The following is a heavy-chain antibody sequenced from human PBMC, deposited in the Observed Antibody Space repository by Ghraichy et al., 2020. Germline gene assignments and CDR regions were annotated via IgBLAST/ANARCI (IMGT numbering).Heavy chain of an antibody. CDR3: AREGRYGTIYFYYMDV. D-gene: IGHD4-17*01. Sequence: GSLRLSCAASGFTFSDYYMTWIRQATGKGLEWVSYISKSSSTIYYADSVKGRFTISRDNAKNSLYLQMNSLRAEDTAVYYCAREGRYGTIYFYYMDVWGKGTTVTVSS. J-gene: IGHJ6*03. CDR1: GFTFSDYY. V-gene: IGHV3-11*04. CDR2: ISKSSSTI.